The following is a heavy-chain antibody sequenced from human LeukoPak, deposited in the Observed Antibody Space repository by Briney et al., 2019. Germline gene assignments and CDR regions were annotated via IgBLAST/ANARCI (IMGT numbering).Heavy chain of an antibody. Sequence: GGSLRLSCAASGFTFTSYAMHWVRQAPGKGLEWVAFIRDDGNNIHYADSVKDRFTISRDNSKNTLYLQMNSLRVEDTAVYYCAKEGAPLGGRPDYWGQGTLVTVSS. J-gene: IGHJ4*02. CDR1: GFTFTSYA. D-gene: IGHD3-16*01. V-gene: IGHV3-30*02. CDR3: AKEGAPLGGRPDY. CDR2: IRDDGNNI.